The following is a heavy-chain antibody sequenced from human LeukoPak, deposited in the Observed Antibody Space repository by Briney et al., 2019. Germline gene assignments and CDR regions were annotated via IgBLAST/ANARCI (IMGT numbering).Heavy chain of an antibody. CDR2: IYHSGST. D-gene: IGHD3-3*01. V-gene: IGHV4-30-2*01. Sequence: PSETLSLTCAVSGGSISSGGYSWSWIRQPPGKGLEWIGYIYHSGSTYYNPSLKSRVTISVDRSKNQFSLKLSSVIAADTAVYYCARYRTEYDFWSGYYTVVDGMDVWGQGTTVTVSS. CDR1: GGSISSGGYS. J-gene: IGHJ6*02. CDR3: ARYRTEYDFWSGYYTVVDGMDV.